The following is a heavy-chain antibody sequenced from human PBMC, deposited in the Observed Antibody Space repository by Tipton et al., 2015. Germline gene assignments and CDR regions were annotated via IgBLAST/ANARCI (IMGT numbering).Heavy chain of an antibody. D-gene: IGHD3-22*01. J-gene: IGHJ5*02. CDR1: GGSVTSNNYF. Sequence: TLSLTCPVSGGSVTSNNYFWSWIRQPPGKGLEWIGYTFHSGSTSYNPSLRSRVFISIDTSKNQFSLKLNSVTAADTAVYYCARGGAGYYYDSVGYLSWGQGTLVTVSS. CDR3: ARGGAGYYYDSVGYLS. CDR2: TFHSGST. V-gene: IGHV4-61*01.